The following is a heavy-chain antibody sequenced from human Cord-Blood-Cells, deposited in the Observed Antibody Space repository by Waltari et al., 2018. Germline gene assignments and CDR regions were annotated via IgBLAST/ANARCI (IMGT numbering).Heavy chain of an antibody. CDR3: ATLYSGSYYYYYYGMDV. V-gene: IGHV1-69*01. CDR2: IIPIFGTA. CDR1: GGTFSSYA. J-gene: IGHJ6*02. Sequence: QVQLVQSGAEVKKPGSSVKVSCKASGGTFSSYAISWVRQAPGQGLEWMGGIIPIFGTANYAQKFQGRVTITADESTSTAYMELSSLRSEDTAVYYCATLYSGSYYYYYYGMDVWGQGTTVTVSS. D-gene: IGHD1-26*01.